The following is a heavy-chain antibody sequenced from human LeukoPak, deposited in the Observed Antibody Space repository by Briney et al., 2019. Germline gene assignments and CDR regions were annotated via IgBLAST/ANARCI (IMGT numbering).Heavy chain of an antibody. Sequence: ASVKVSCKASGYTSSRHYMHWVRQAPGQGLEWMGIINPSGGTTGYAQKFQGRVTMTRDTSTTTVYMELSSLRSEDTAVYYCARDLDMTTVTSDFDYWGQGTLVTVSS. CDR2: INPSGGTT. J-gene: IGHJ4*02. CDR1: GYTSSRHY. V-gene: IGHV1-46*01. CDR3: ARDLDMTTVTSDFDY. D-gene: IGHD4-11*01.